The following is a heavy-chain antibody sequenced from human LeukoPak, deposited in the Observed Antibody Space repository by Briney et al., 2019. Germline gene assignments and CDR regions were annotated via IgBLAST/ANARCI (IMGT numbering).Heavy chain of an antibody. D-gene: IGHD1-26*01. CDR1: GYTFTGYY. V-gene: IGHV1-2*02. CDR2: LNPKRGGT. CDR3: ARDNGMGYYGGSGYFDY. J-gene: IGHJ4*02. Sequence: ASVKVSCTASGYTFTGYYMHWVRQAPGQGLEWMGWLNPKRGGTNYAQKFQGRVTMTRDTSIITAYMELSRLTSDDTAVYYCARDNGMGYYGGSGYFDYWGQGTLVTVSS.